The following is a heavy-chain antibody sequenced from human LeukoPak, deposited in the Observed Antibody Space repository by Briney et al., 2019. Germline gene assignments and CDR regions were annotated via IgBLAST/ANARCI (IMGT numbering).Heavy chain of an antibody. CDR2: ISSSSYI. CDR1: GFTFSSYS. J-gene: IGHJ4*02. Sequence: GGSLRLSCAASGFTFSSYSMNWVRQAPGKGLEWVSSISSSSYIYYADSVKGRFTISRDNAKNSLYLQMNSLRAEDTAVYYCARAGGSTADFDYWGQGTLVTVSS. CDR3: ARAGGSTADFDY. D-gene: IGHD3-16*01. V-gene: IGHV3-21*01.